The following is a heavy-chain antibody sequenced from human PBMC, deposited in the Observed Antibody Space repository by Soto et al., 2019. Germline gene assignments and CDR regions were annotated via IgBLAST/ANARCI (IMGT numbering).Heavy chain of an antibody. Sequence: GGSLRLSCAVSGFTISYYGVTWGRQPPGKGLCWVSGVSVSRGKRSYADSVSGRFTISREYSTNTVYLQMDSLAAEYSAVYYCVRWNGFGDSWGQGTLVTVSS. CDR2: VSVSRGKR. CDR1: GFTISYYG. D-gene: IGHD1-1*01. CDR3: VRWNGFGDS. V-gene: IGHV3-23*01. J-gene: IGHJ4*02.